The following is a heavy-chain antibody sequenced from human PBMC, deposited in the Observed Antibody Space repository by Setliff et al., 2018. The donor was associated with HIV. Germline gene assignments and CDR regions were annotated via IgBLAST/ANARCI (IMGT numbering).Heavy chain of an antibody. D-gene: IGHD3-10*01. Sequence: PSETLSLTCTVSGGSISSGSYYWSWIRQPAGKGLEWIGNIYTSGSTNYSPSLRSRVTISIDKSKNQILLRLSSVTAADTAVYYCARLSGGMVPNYWGQGTLVTVSS. V-gene: IGHV4-61*09. CDR1: GGSISSGSYY. CDR2: IYTSGST. J-gene: IGHJ4*02. CDR3: ARLSGGMVPNY.